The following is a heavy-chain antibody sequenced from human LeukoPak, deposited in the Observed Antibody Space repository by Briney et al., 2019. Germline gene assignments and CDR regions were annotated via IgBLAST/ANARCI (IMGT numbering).Heavy chain of an antibody. D-gene: IGHD3-10*01. Sequence: SETLSLTCSVSGGSISSYYWSWIRQPPGKGLEWIGYIYYSGSTNYNPSLKSRVTISVDTFKNQFSLKLRSVTAADTAVYYCARDRGPYYFDYWGQGTLVTVSS. CDR2: IYYSGST. CDR3: ARDRGPYYFDY. CDR1: GGSISSYY. J-gene: IGHJ4*02. V-gene: IGHV4-59*01.